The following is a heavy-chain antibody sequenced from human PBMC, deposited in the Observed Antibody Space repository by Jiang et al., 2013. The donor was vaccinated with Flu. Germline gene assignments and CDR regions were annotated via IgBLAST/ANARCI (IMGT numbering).Heavy chain of an antibody. CDR3: ARDPLITFGGVIAPYYFDY. D-gene: IGHD3-16*02. J-gene: IGHJ4*02. Sequence: GKGLEWVAVISYDGSNKYYADSVKGRFTISRDNSKNTLYLQMNSLRAEDTAVYYCARDPLITFGGVIAPYYFDYWGQGTLVTVSS. V-gene: IGHV3-30-3*01. CDR2: ISYDGSNK.